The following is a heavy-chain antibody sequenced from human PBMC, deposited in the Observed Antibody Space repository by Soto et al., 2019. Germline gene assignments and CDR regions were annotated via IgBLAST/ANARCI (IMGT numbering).Heavy chain of an antibody. J-gene: IGHJ4*02. D-gene: IGHD5-18*01. V-gene: IGHV1-8*01. CDR3: ARAFSWDTAMVAPLHY. CDR2: MNPNSGNT. CDR1: GYTFTSYD. Sequence: ASVKVSCKASGYTFTSYDINWVRQATGQGLEWMGWMNPNSGNTGYAQKFQGRVTMTRNTSISTAYMELSSLRSEDTAVYYCARAFSWDTAMVAPLHYWGQGTLVTSPQ.